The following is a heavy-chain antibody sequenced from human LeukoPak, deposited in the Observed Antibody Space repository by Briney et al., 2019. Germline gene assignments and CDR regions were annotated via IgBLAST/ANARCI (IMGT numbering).Heavy chain of an antibody. Sequence: PGGSLTLSCEASGFTFGSYEMTWVRQAPGKGLEWVSSISSSSSYIYYADSVKGRFTISRDNAKNSLYLQMNSLRAEDTAVYYCARGSGSSWYFYFDYWGQGTLVTVSS. D-gene: IGHD6-13*01. CDR2: ISSSSSYI. J-gene: IGHJ4*02. V-gene: IGHV3-21*01. CDR1: GFTFGSYE. CDR3: ARGSGSSWYFYFDY.